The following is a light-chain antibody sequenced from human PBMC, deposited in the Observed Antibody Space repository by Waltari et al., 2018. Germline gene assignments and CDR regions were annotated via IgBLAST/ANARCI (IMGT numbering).Light chain of an antibody. Sequence: QSALTQPPSASGSPGQSVTISCTGTSSDVGGYNYVPRYQQHPGKAPKLMIYEVSKRPSGCPDLFSGSNAGNTASLTVSGLQAEDEADYYCSSYAGSNNLVFGGGTKLTVL. CDR1: SSDVGGYNY. J-gene: IGLJ2*01. CDR2: EVS. V-gene: IGLV2-8*01. CDR3: SSYAGSNNLV.